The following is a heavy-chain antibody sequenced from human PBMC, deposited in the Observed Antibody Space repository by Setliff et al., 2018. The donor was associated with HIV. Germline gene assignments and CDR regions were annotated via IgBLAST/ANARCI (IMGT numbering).Heavy chain of an antibody. CDR1: GFAFDNYC. D-gene: IGHD1-26*01. Sequence: GGSVRLSCAASGFAFDNYCMTWVRQAPGKGLEWVSAIGGSTGSTYYADSVKGRFTISTDNSKNTLYLQMNSLRAEDTAVYYCAKPLTQWGVSPYHYAVDVWGQGTTVTVSS. J-gene: IGHJ6*02. CDR3: AKPLTQWGVSPYHYAVDV. V-gene: IGHV3-23*01. CDR2: IGGSTGST.